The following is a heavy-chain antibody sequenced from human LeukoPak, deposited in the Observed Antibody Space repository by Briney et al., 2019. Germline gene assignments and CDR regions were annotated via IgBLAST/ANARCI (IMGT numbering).Heavy chain of an antibody. J-gene: IGHJ5*02. CDR2: INTDGSST. CDR3: ALLGKLLVSDP. Sequence: GGSLRLSCAASGFTFSSYWMHWVRQAPGKGLVWVSRINTDGSSTSYADSVKGRFTISRDNSKNTQYLQMNSLRAEDSAVYYCALLGKLLVSDPWGQGTLVTVSS. D-gene: IGHD2/OR15-2a*01. CDR1: GFTFSSYW. V-gene: IGHV3-74*01.